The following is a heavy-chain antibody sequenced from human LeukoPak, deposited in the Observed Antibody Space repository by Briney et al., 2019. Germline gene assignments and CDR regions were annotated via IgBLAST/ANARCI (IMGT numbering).Heavy chain of an antibody. CDR3: AKGGWELEGYFDY. V-gene: IGHV3-30*04. Sequence: PGRSLRLSCAASGFTFSSYAMHWVRQAPGKGLEWVAVISYDGSNKYYADSVKGRFTISRDNSKNTLYLQMNSLRAEDTAVYYCAKGGWELEGYFDYWGQGTLVTVSS. J-gene: IGHJ4*02. CDR2: ISYDGSNK. CDR1: GFTFSSYA. D-gene: IGHD4-23*01.